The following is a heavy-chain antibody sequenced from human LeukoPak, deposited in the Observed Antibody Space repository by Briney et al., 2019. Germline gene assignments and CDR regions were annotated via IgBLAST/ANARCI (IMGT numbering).Heavy chain of an antibody. V-gene: IGHV1-46*01. CDR1: GYTFTSYY. CDR2: INPSGGST. D-gene: IGHD3-22*01. CDR3: ARDLTYYYDSSGYLGY. J-gene: IGHJ4*02. Sequence: ASVKVSCKASGYTFTSYYMHWVRQAPGQGLEWMGIINPSGGSTSYAQKFQGRVTMTRDTSTSTVYMELSSLRSEDTAVYYCARDLTYYYDSSGYLGYWGQETLVTVSS.